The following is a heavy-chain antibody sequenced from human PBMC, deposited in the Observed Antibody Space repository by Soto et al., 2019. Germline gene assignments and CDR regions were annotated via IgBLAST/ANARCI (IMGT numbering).Heavy chain of an antibody. CDR3: ARHSNRNYGLYYFDY. J-gene: IGHJ4*02. CDR2: IYYSGST. Sequence: PSETLSLTCTVSGGSISSSRYYWGWIRQPPGKGLEWIGCIYYSGSTYYNPSLKSRVTISVDTSKNQFSLKVSSATAADTAVYYCARHSNRNYGLYYFDYWGLGALVTVS. V-gene: IGHV4-39*01. CDR1: GGSISSSRYY. D-gene: IGHD4-4*01.